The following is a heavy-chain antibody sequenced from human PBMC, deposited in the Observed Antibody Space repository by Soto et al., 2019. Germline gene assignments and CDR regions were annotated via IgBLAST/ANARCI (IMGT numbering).Heavy chain of an antibody. CDR2: IYSGGST. CDR3: ARHGSNYYDSSGYLNLYYYYYGMDV. Sequence: GGSLRLSCAASGFTVSSNYMSWVRQAPGKGLEWVSVIYSGGSTYYADSVKGRFTISRDNSKNTLYLQMNSLRAEDTAVYYCARHGSNYYDSSGYLNLYYYYYGMDVWGQGTTVTVS. J-gene: IGHJ6*02. D-gene: IGHD3-22*01. CDR1: GFTVSSNY. V-gene: IGHV3-53*01.